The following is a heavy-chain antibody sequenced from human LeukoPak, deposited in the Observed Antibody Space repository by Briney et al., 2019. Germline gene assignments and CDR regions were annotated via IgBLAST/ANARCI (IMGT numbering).Heavy chain of an antibody. CDR1: GFTFGTYD. J-gene: IGHJ4*02. CDR2: LSSRSDYL. CDR3: AKDAIVGATHDYFDY. V-gene: IGHV3-23*01. Sequence: GGSLRLSCAASGFTFGTYDMSWVRQGPGKGLEWVSSLSSRSDYLYYADSVKGRFTISRDNSKNTLYLQMNSLRAEDTAVYYCAKDAIVGATHDYFDYWGQGTLVTVSS. D-gene: IGHD1-26*01.